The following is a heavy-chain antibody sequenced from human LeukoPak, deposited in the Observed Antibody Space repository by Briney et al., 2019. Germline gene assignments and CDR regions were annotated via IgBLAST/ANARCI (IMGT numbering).Heavy chain of an antibody. CDR1: GLTFSSYS. J-gene: IGHJ6*02. CDR2: ISSSSSYI. CDR3: ARDRPYYDFWSGYYHYYYGMDV. V-gene: IGHV3-21*01. Sequence: PGGSLRLSCAASGLTFSSYSMNWVRQAPGKGLEWVSSISSSSSYIYYADSVKGRFTISRDNAKNSLCLQMNSLRAEDTAVYYCARDRPYYDFWSGYYHYYYGMDVWGQGTTVTVSS. D-gene: IGHD3-3*01.